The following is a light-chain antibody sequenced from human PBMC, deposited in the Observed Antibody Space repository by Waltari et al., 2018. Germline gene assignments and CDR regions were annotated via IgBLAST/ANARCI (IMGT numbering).Light chain of an antibody. Sequence: QSAPTQPPSVSGSPGQSVTISCSGTSSDVGGYNYVSWSQQHPGKAPKLMIYGVTNRPSGVSDRFSGSKSVNTASLTISGPQAEDEADYYCCSYSTSSTFVFGSGTKLTVL. CDR2: GVT. V-gene: IGLV2-14*01. CDR1: SSDVGGYNY. J-gene: IGLJ6*01. CDR3: CSYSTSSTFV.